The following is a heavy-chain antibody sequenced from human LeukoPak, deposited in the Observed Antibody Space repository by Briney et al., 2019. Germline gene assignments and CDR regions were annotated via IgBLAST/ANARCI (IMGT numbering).Heavy chain of an antibody. CDR2: IYYSGNT. CDR3: ARSLGYCSSGSCYVFDY. CDR1: GGSVCSSCCY. J-gene: IGHJ4*02. V-gene: IGHV4-39*01. D-gene: IGHD2-15*01. Sequence: SETLSLTCTVSGGSVCSSCCYWGWIRQPPGRGLEWIVNIYYSGNTYYNPSLKSRVTMSVDTSKNQLSLKLSSAAAADTAVYYCARSLGYCSSGSCYVFDYWGQGILVTVSS.